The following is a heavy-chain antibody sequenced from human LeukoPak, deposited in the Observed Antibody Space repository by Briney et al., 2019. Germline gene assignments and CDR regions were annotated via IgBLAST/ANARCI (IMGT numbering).Heavy chain of an antibody. V-gene: IGHV3-23*01. Sequence: GGSLRLSCAASGFIFSSCAMSWVRQAPGKGLEWVSGISGTGGSAYYADSVKGRFAISRDNSMNTLYLQMNSLRDEDTAVYYCARDDYYIYDYWGQGTLVTVSS. CDR1: GFIFSSCA. D-gene: IGHD4/OR15-4a*01. J-gene: IGHJ4*02. CDR3: ARDDYYIYDY. CDR2: ISGTGGSA.